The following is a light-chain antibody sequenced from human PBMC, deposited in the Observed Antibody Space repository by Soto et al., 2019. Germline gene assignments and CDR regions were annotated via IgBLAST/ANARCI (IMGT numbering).Light chain of an antibody. Sequence: NFMLTQPHSVSESPGKTVTISCTRSSGSIASSYVQWYQQRPGSVPTTVIYEDNQRPSGVPDRFSGSIDSSSNSASLTISGLKTDDEADYYCQSYDITTPWVFGGGTKLTVL. CDR2: EDN. CDR3: QSYDITTPWV. V-gene: IGLV6-57*04. CDR1: SGSIASSY. J-gene: IGLJ3*02.